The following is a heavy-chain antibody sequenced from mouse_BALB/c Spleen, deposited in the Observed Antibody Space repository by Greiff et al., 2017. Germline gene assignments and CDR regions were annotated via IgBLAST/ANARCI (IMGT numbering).Heavy chain of an antibody. CDR2: ISDGGSYT. CDR3: ARGGSSYNFDY. V-gene: IGHV5-4*02. D-gene: IGHD1-1*01. J-gene: IGHJ2*01. CDR1: GFTFSDYY. Sequence: EVMLVESGGGLVKPGGSLKLSCAASGFTFSDYYMYWVRQTPEKRLEWVATISDGGSYTYYPDSVKGRFTISRDNAKNNLYLQMSSLKSEDTAMYYCARGGSSYNFDYWGQGTTLTVSS.